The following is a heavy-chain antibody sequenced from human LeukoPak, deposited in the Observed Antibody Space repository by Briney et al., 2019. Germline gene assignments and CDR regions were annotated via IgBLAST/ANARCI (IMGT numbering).Heavy chain of an antibody. Sequence: GGSLRLSCVASGFTFSSYEMNWVRQAPGKGLEWVGHIKRKADGGAVDYAAPVKGRFTISRDDSKNTLYLQMQTLKTEDTAVYYCTTSLNYWGQGTLVTVSS. CDR1: GFTFSSYE. CDR3: TTSLNY. J-gene: IGHJ4*02. V-gene: IGHV3-15*01. CDR2: IKRKADGGAV.